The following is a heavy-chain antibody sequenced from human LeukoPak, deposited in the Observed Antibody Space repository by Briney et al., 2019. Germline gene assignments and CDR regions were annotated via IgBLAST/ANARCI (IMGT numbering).Heavy chain of an antibody. Sequence: PSETLSLTCTVSGYSISSGYYWGWIRQPPGKGLEWIGSIYHSGSTYYNPSLKSRVTISVDTSKNQFSLKLSSVTAADTAVYYCARDGSGSYSAFDPWGQGTLVTVSS. D-gene: IGHD1-26*01. V-gene: IGHV4-38-2*02. CDR2: IYHSGST. CDR3: ARDGSGSYSAFDP. J-gene: IGHJ5*02. CDR1: GYSISSGYY.